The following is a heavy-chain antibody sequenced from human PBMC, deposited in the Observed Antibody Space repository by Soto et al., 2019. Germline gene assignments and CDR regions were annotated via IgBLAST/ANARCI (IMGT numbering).Heavy chain of an antibody. Sequence: ASVKVSCKASGYTFTSYGISWVRQAPGQGLEWMGWISAYNGNTNYAQKFQGWVTMTRDTSISTAYMELSRLRSDDTAVYYCARGAVAGRYYYYGMDVWGQGTTVTVSS. CDR3: ARGAVAGRYYYYGMDV. CDR1: GYTFTSYG. CDR2: ISAYNGNT. D-gene: IGHD6-19*01. J-gene: IGHJ6*02. V-gene: IGHV1-18*01.